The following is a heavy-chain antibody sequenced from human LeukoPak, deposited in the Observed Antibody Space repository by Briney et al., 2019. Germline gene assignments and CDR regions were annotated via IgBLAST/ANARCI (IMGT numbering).Heavy chain of an antibody. D-gene: IGHD6-19*01. CDR1: GGSISNYY. Sequence: SETLSLTCTVSGGSISNYYWTWIRQPPGKGLEWIGYIHYSGSTNYNPSLKSRVTISVDTSKNQFSLILSSVTAADTAVYYCARRRSGWHDAFDIWGQGTMVTVSS. V-gene: IGHV4-59*01. J-gene: IGHJ3*02. CDR3: ARRRSGWHDAFDI. CDR2: IHYSGST.